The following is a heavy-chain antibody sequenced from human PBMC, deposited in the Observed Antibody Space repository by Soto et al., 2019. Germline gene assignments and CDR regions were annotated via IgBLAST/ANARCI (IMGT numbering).Heavy chain of an antibody. CDR1: GGTFSSYA. Sequence: ASVKVSCKASGGTFSSYAISWVRQAPGQGLEWMGGIIPIFGTANYAQKFQGRVTITADESTSTAYMELSSLRSEDTAVYYCARVKEEMATIPWFDPWGQGTLVTVSS. CDR3: ARVKEEMATIPWFDP. V-gene: IGHV1-69*13. J-gene: IGHJ5*02. D-gene: IGHD5-12*01. CDR2: IIPIFGTA.